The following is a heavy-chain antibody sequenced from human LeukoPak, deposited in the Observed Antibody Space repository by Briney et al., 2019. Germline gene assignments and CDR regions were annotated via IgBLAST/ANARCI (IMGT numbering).Heavy chain of an antibody. J-gene: IGHJ4*02. V-gene: IGHV3-23*01. CDR1: GFTFSSYA. CDR2: ISGSGDNT. D-gene: IGHD3-22*01. Sequence: GGSLRLSCAASGFTFSSYAMSWVRQAPGKGLEWVSGISGSGDNTYYADSVKGRFTISRDNSKNTLYVQVNSLGTEDTAAYYCAIGSYYDSSGSFYFDYWGQGTLVTVSS. CDR3: AIGSYYDSSGSFYFDY.